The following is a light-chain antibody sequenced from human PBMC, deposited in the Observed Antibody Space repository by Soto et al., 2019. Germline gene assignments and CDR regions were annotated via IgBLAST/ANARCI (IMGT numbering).Light chain of an antibody. CDR3: QQCDNWPPRGT. J-gene: IGKJ1*01. CDR2: GAS. CDR1: QSITSD. Sequence: EIVMTQSPATLSVSPGERATLSCRASQSITSDLAWYQQKPGQAPRLLIYGASTRATGIPARFSGSGSGTEFTLTISSLQSEDFAVYYCQQCDNWPPRGTFGQGTRVDIK. V-gene: IGKV3-15*01.